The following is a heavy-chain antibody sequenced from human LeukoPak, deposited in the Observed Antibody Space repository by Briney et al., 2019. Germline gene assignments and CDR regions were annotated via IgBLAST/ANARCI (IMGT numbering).Heavy chain of an antibody. CDR2: INAGNGNT. J-gene: IGHJ6*02. V-gene: IGHV1-3*01. CDR3: ARDRVFGSGLPAYYYGMDV. D-gene: IGHD6-19*01. CDR1: GGTFSSYA. Sequence: GASVKVSCKASGGTFSSYAISWVRQAPGQRLEWMGWINAGNGNTKFSQKFQGRVTITRDTSASTAYMELSSLRSEDTAVYYCARDRVFGSGLPAYYYGMDVWGQGTTVTVSS.